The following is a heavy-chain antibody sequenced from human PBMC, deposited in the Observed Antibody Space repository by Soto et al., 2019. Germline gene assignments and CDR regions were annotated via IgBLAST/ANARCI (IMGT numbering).Heavy chain of an antibody. Sequence: GGSLRLSCAASGFTFSSCWMSWVRQSPGKGLEWVANIKQDGSEKYYVYSVKGRFTIFRDNAKNSLYLQMNSLRVEDTAVYYCARVGGIDGDYVDFWGQGTLVTVSS. V-gene: IGHV3-7*01. J-gene: IGHJ4*02. CDR1: GFTFSSCW. CDR2: IKQDGSEK. CDR3: ARVGGIDGDYVDF. D-gene: IGHD4-17*01.